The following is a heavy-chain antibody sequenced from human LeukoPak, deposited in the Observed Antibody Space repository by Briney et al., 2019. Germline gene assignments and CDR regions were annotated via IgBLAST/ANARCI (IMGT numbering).Heavy chain of an antibody. J-gene: IGHJ4*02. V-gene: IGHV3-21*01. D-gene: IGHD5-18*01. CDR2: ISSSSSYI. Sequence: GGSLRLSCAASGLTFSTYSMNWVRQAPGKGLEWVSSISSSSSYIYYADSVKGRFTISRDNAKNSLYLQMNSLRAEDTAVYYCARGDTAMVTLKIYYFDYWGQGTLVTVSS. CDR3: ARGDTAMVTLKIYYFDY. CDR1: GLTFSTYS.